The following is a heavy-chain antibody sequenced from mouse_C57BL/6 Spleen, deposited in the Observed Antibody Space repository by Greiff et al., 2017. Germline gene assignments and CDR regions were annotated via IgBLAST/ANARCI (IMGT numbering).Heavy chain of an antibody. CDR3: AREGYHAMDY. CDR2: IHPTRGST. Sequence: QVQLQQPGAELVKPGASVKLSCKASGYTFTSYWMHWVKQRPGQGLEWIGMIHPTRGSTNYNEKFKSKATLTVDKSSSTAYMQLSSLTSEDSAVYYCAREGYHAMDYWGQGTSVTVSS. V-gene: IGHV1-64*01. J-gene: IGHJ4*01. CDR1: GYTFTSYW.